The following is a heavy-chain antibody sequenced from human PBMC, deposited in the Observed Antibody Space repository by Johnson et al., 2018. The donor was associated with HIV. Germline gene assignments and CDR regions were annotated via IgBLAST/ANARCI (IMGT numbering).Heavy chain of an antibody. Sequence: LQLVESGGGLVQPGGSLRLSSAASGFTVSSNYMSWVRQAPGKGLEWVSVIYSGGSTYYADSVKGRFTISRDNSKNTLYLQMNSLRAEDTAVYYCARSSGSYLDDAFDIWGQGTMVTVSS. CDR2: IYSGGST. CDR1: GFTVSSNY. CDR3: ARSSGSYLDDAFDI. D-gene: IGHD1-26*01. J-gene: IGHJ3*02. V-gene: IGHV3-66*01.